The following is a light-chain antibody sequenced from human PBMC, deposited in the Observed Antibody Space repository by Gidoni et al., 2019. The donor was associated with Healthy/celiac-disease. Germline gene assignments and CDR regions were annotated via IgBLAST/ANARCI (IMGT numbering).Light chain of an antibody. CDR2: GAS. Sequence: EIVMTQSPATLSVSPGERATFSCRASQSVSSKLAWYQKKPGQAPRLLIYGASTRATGIPARFSGSGSGTEFTLTISSLQSEDFAVDYCQQYNKWPPWTFGQXTKVEIK. J-gene: IGKJ1*01. V-gene: IGKV3-15*01. CDR1: QSVSSK. CDR3: QQYNKWPPWT.